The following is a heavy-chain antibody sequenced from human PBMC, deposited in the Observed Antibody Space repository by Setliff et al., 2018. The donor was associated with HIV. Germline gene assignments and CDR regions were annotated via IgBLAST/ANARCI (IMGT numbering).Heavy chain of an antibody. Sequence: ASVKVSCKASGYTFTGYYVHWVRQAPGQGLEWMGWINPNNGDTNYAQKFQGRVTMTRDTSISTAYMELSGLISEDAAVYYCARAGGLRMDRGVVSDYWGQGTLVTVSS. CDR1: GYTFTGYY. CDR3: ARAGGLRMDRGVVSDY. V-gene: IGHV1-2*02. CDR2: INPNNGDT. J-gene: IGHJ4*02. D-gene: IGHD3-10*01.